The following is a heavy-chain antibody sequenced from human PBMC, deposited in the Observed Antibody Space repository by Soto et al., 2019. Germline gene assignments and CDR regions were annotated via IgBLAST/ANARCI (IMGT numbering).Heavy chain of an antibody. J-gene: IGHJ5*02. CDR2: IWYDGSNK. Sequence: QVQLVESGGGVVQPGRSLRLSCAASGFTFSSYGMHWVRQAPGKGLEWVAVIWYDGSNKYYADSVKGRFTISRDNYKNTLYLQMNSLRAEDTAVYYCARDHLVRITMVRGVLHNWFDPWGQGTLVTVS. V-gene: IGHV3-33*01. D-gene: IGHD3-10*01. CDR1: GFTFSSYG. CDR3: ARDHLVRITMVRGVLHNWFDP.